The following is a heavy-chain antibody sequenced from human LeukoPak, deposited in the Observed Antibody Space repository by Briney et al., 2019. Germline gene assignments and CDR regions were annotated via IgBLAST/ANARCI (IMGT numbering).Heavy chain of an antibody. CDR2: IIGSGGST. Sequence: GGSLRLSCAASGFTFSSYAMSWVRQAPGKGLEWVSAIIGSGGSTYYADSVKGRFTISRDNSKNTLYLQMNSLRAEDTAVYCCAKDYDFWSGYGINWFDPWGQGTLVTVSS. CDR3: AKDYDFWSGYGINWFDP. D-gene: IGHD3-3*01. J-gene: IGHJ5*02. V-gene: IGHV3-23*01. CDR1: GFTFSSYA.